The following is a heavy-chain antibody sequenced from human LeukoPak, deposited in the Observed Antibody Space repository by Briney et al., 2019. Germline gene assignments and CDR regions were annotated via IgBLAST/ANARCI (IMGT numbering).Heavy chain of an antibody. Sequence: GGSLRLSCVGSGFMFSSNWMNWVRQAPGQRLEWVVSIKQDGSEKYYVDSVKGRFTISRDNAKNSLYLQMNSLRAEDTAVYYCARDLDSSGYYHVVDSWGQGALVTVSS. CDR1: GFMFSSNW. CDR2: IKQDGSEK. J-gene: IGHJ4*02. V-gene: IGHV3-7*05. CDR3: ARDLDSSGYYHVVDS. D-gene: IGHD3-22*01.